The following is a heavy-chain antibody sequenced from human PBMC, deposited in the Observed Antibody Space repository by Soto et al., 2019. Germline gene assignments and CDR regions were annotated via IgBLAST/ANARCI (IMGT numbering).Heavy chain of an antibody. V-gene: IGHV1-18*04. CDR1: GVMFYSSA. CDR2: ISAYNGNT. D-gene: IGHD5-18*01. J-gene: IGHJ3*02. CDR3: ARDNRGYSYGYDAFDI. Sequence: ASVKVSCKASGVMFYSSAINWVRQAPGQGLEWMGWISAYNGNTNYAQKLQGRVTMTTDTSTSTAYMELRSLRSDDTAVYYCARDNRGYSYGYDAFDIWGQGTMVTVSS.